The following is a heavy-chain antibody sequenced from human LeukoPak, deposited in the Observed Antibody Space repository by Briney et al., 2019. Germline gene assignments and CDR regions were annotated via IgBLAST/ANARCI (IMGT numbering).Heavy chain of an antibody. Sequence: SETLSLTCTVSGDSISTYYWSWIRQPPGKGLEWIGYIYYSGSTNYNPSLKSRVTISVDTSKNQFSLKLSSVTAADTAVYYCAREAMGPQFDLWGRGTLVTVSS. J-gene: IGHJ2*01. CDR1: GDSISTYY. CDR3: AREAMGPQFDL. V-gene: IGHV4-59*01. D-gene: IGHD5-18*01. CDR2: IYYSGST.